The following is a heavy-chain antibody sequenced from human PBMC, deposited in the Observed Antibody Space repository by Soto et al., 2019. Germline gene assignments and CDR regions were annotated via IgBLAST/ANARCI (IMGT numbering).Heavy chain of an antibody. CDR1: GYNFANYW. CDR3: AAGYSTGLDAFDL. Sequence: EVQLVQSGAEAKKPGESLKISCKGSGYNFANYWIGWVRQVPGKGLEWMGMIFPGDSDTKNNPSLQGQITMSVDKSNSSAYLQWRSLKASDTAMYYCAAGYSTGLDAFDLWGQGTLVTVSS. J-gene: IGHJ3*01. V-gene: IGHV5-51*01. CDR2: IFPGDSDT. D-gene: IGHD2-8*02.